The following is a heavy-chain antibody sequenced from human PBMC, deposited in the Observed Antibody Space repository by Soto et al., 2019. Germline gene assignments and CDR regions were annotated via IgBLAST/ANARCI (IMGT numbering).Heavy chain of an antibody. CDR3: STLDWNSDF. CDR1: GFTFSNAW. D-gene: IGHD1-1*01. Sequence: EVQLVESGGGLLKPGGSLRLSCAASGFTFSNAWMSWVRQAPGKGLEGVGRIKSKSAGGTTDYAAPAKGRFTISRDDSRDTVYLQMNGLKIEETAVYYCSTLDWNSDFWGRGTLVTVSS. CDR2: IKSKSAGGTT. J-gene: IGHJ4*02. V-gene: IGHV3-15*01.